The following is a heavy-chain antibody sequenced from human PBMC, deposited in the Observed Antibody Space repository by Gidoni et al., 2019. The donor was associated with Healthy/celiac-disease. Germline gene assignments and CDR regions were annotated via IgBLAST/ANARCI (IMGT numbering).Heavy chain of an antibody. CDR1: GGSISSGGYY. J-gene: IGHJ1*01. CDR3: ARGYSTSGQNAEYFQH. V-gene: IGHV4-31*03. Sequence: QVQLQESGPGLVKPSQTLSLTCTVSGGSISSGGYYWSWIRQHPGKGLEWIGYIYYSGSTYYNPSLKSRVTISVDTSKNQFSLKLSSVTAADTAVYYCARGYSTSGQNAEYFQHWGQGTLVTVSS. CDR2: IYYSGST. D-gene: IGHD2-15*01.